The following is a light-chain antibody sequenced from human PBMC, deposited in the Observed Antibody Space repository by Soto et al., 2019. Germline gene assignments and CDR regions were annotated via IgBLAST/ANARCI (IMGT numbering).Light chain of an antibody. CDR3: GTWDSSLSAAQGV. Sequence: QSVLPQPPSVSAAPGQKVTISCSGADSNIESNYVSWYQQFPGSAPKLLIYDNNKRPSGIPDRFSGSKSGTSATLGITGLQPGDEADYYCGTWDSSLSAAQGVFGGGTQLTVL. CDR1: DSNIESNY. J-gene: IGLJ2*01. V-gene: IGLV1-51*01. CDR2: DNN.